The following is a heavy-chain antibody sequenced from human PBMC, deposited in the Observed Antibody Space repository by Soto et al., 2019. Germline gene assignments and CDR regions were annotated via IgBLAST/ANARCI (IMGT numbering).Heavy chain of an antibody. CDR2: IWYDGSNK. D-gene: IGHD3-10*01. CDR3: ARDLGYYGSGSHYVGLYNWFDP. CDR1: GFTFSSYG. J-gene: IGHJ5*02. Sequence: GGSLRLSCAASGFTFSSYGMHWVRQAPGKGLEWVAVIWYDGSNKYYADSVKGRFTISRDNSKNTWYLQMNSLRAEDTAVYYCARDLGYYGSGSHYVGLYNWFDPWGQGTLVTVSS. V-gene: IGHV3-33*01.